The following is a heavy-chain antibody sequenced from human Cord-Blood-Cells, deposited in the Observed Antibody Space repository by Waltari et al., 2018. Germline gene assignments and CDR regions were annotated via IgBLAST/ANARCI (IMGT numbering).Heavy chain of an antibody. J-gene: IGHJ2*01. D-gene: IGHD3-16*01. V-gene: IGHV1-2*04. CDR2: RNTNPGGA. CDR3: ASDSYALGEYCDL. CDR1: GYTFTGYY. Sequence: QVQLVQSGAEVKKPGASVKVSCKASGYTFTGYYMHWVRQAPGQGLEWKGLRNTNPGGANTAQELKVWVTMTRDTYKSTTYMEMSRLSSDDTAVYYCASDSYALGEYCDLWGRGTLVTVSS.